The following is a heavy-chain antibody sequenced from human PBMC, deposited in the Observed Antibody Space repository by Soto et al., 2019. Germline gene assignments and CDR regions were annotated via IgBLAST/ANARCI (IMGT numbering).Heavy chain of an antibody. V-gene: IGHV3-21*01. CDR2: ISSTSSYI. J-gene: IGHJ6*02. CDR1: GFAFNSYT. D-gene: IGHD2-21*01. Sequence: KPGGSLRLSCAASGFAFNSYTMNWVRQAPGKGLEWVSSISSTSSYIYYADSVKGRFTISRDNAKNSLHLQMNSLRAEDTAVYYCARDRAVITHWYYYAMDVWGQGTTVTVSS. CDR3: ARDRAVITHWYYYAMDV.